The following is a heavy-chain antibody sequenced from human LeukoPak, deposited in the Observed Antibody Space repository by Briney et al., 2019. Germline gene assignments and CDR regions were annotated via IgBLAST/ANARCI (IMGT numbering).Heavy chain of an antibody. J-gene: IGHJ5*02. CDR3: ARQDYFDRGSKGGFDP. CDR1: GGSISSYY. V-gene: IGHV4-4*09. D-gene: IGHD3-22*01. CDR2: IYTSGST. Sequence: SETLSLTCTVSGGSISSYYWSWIRQPPGKGLEGIGYIYTSGSTNYNPSLKSRVTISVDTSKNQFSLKLSSVTAADTAVYYCARQDYFDRGSKGGFDPWGQGTLVTVSS.